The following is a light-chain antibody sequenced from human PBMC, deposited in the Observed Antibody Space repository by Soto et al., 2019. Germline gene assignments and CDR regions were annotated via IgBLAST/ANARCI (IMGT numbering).Light chain of an antibody. CDR1: QSVISYS. J-gene: IGKJ1*01. CDR3: QHCDRSPERWT. Sequence: EIVLAQSPGTLSLSPGERASLSCRSSQSVISYSLAWYQQRPGQAPRLLIYGASARATGIPDRFSGSGSGTDFSLTISRLEPEDFAVYYCQHCDRSPERWTFGQGTKVDIK. V-gene: IGKV3-20*01. CDR2: GAS.